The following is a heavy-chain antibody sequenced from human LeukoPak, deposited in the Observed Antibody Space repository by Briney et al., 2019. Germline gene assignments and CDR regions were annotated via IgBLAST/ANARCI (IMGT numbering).Heavy chain of an antibody. CDR3: AKGDRNYDFWSGYYGH. J-gene: IGHJ4*02. CDR2: ISYDGSNK. Sequence: GGSLRLSCAASGFTFSSYGMHWVRQAPGKGLEWVAVISYDGSNKYYADSVKGRSTISRDNSKNTLYLQMNSLRAEDTAVYYCAKGDRNYDFWSGYYGHWGQGTLVTVSS. CDR1: GFTFSSYG. D-gene: IGHD3-3*01. V-gene: IGHV3-30*18.